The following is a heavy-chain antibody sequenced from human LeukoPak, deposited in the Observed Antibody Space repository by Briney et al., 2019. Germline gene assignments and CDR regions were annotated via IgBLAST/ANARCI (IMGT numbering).Heavy chain of an antibody. J-gene: IGHJ4*02. D-gene: IGHD3-22*01. CDR3: ARVVQYYYDSSGNYYFDY. Sequence: GGSLRLSCAASGFTFSSYSMNWVRQAPGKGLEWVSSISSSSSYIYYADSVKGRFTISRDNAKNSLYLQMNSLRAEDTAVYYCARVVQYYYDSSGNYYFDYWGQGTLVTVSS. CDR1: GFTFSSYS. V-gene: IGHV3-21*01. CDR2: ISSSSSYI.